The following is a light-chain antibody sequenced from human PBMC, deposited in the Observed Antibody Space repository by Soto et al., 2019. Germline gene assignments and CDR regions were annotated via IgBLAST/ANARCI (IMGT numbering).Light chain of an antibody. J-gene: IGKJ3*01. V-gene: IGKV3-20*01. Sequence: EVVLTQSPGTLSLSPGARATLSCRASQSVNDNHLAWYQQKGGQAPRLLIYGASTRATGVPERFSGSGFGTASSLIINRLEPEYFALYYCQLYGGSPPSGTFGPGTTVEI. CDR3: QLYGGSPPSGT. CDR1: QSVNDNH. CDR2: GAS.